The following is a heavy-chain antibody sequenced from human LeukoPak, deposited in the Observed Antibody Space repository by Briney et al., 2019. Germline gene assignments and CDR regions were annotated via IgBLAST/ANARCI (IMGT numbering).Heavy chain of an antibody. CDR2: IYYSGST. D-gene: IGHD3-22*01. J-gene: IGHJ4*02. CDR3: ARAGNYYDSSGYYPFDY. Sequence: SETLSLTCAVYGGSFSGYYWNWIRQPPGKGLEWIGYIYYSGSTNYNPSLKSRVTISVDTSKNQFSLKLSSVTAADTAVYYCARAGNYYDSSGYYPFDYWGQGTLVTVSS. CDR1: GGSFSGYY. V-gene: IGHV4-59*01.